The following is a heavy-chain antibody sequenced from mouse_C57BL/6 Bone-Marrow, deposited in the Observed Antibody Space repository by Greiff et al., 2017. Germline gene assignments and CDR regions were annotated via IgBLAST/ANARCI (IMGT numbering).Heavy chain of an antibody. CDR1: GYTFTDYN. J-gene: IGHJ4*01. V-gene: IGHV1-22*01. D-gene: IGHD2-2*01. Sequence: EVQLQQSGPELVKPGASVKMSCKASGYTFTDYNMHWVKQSHGKSLEWIGYINPNNGGTSYNQKFKGKATLTVNKSSSTAYMELRSLTSEDSAVYYCARWARLPYYAMDYWGQGTSVTVSS. CDR2: INPNNGGT. CDR3: ARWARLPYYAMDY.